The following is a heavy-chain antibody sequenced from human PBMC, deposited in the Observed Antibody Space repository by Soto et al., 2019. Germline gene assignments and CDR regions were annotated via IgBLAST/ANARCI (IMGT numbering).Heavy chain of an antibody. J-gene: IGHJ3*02. V-gene: IGHV3-21*01. CDR2: ISSSSSYI. Sequence: EVQLVESGGGLVKPGGSLRLSCAASGFTFSSYSMNWVRQAPGKGLEWVSSISSSSSYIYYADSVKGRFTISRDNAKNSLYLQMNSLRAEDTAVYYCASLLPAHDAFDIWGQGTMATVSS. CDR3: ASLLPAHDAFDI. CDR1: GFTFSSYS.